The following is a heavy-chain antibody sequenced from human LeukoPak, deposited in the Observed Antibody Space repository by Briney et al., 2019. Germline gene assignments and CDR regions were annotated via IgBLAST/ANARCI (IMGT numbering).Heavy chain of an antibody. CDR3: ARGFGGATLYGMDV. CDR1: GYTFTSYG. J-gene: IGHJ6*02. Sequence: ASVKVSCKASGYTFTSYGISGVRQAPGQGLEWMGWISAYNGNTNYAQKLQGRVTMTTDTSTSTAYMELRSLRSDDTAVYYCARGFGGATLYGMDVWGQGTTVTVSS. V-gene: IGHV1-18*01. D-gene: IGHD1-26*01. CDR2: ISAYNGNT.